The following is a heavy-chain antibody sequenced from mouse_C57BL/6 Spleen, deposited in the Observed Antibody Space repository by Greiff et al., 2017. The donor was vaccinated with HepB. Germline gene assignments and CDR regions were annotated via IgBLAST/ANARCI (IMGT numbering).Heavy chain of an antibody. D-gene: IGHD2-4*01. CDR2: ISSGGDYI. CDR3: TREDYDYAMDY. V-gene: IGHV5-9-1*02. Sequence: VQVVESGEGLVKPGGSLKLSCAASGFTFSSYAMSWVRQTPEKRLEWVAYISSGGDYIYYADTVKGRFTISRDNARNTLYLQMSSLKSEDTAMYYCTREDYDYAMDYWGQGTSVTVSS. CDR1: GFTFSSYA. J-gene: IGHJ4*01.